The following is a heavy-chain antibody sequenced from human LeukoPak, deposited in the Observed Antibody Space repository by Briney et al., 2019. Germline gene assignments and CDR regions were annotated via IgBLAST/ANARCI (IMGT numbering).Heavy chain of an antibody. Sequence: GGSLRLSCAASGFTFSSYWMSWVRQAPGKGLEWVANIKQDGSEKYYVDSVKGRFTISRDNAKNSLYLQMNSLRAEDTALYYCAKDMAYGSGSYYKVAYFDYWGQGTLVTVSS. D-gene: IGHD3-10*01. CDR3: AKDMAYGSGSYYKVAYFDY. CDR2: IKQDGSEK. J-gene: IGHJ4*02. CDR1: GFTFSSYW. V-gene: IGHV3-7*03.